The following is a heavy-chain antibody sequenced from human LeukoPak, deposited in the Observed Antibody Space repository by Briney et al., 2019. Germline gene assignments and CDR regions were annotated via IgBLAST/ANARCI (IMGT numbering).Heavy chain of an antibody. Sequence: PSETLSLTCTVSGGSISSYYWSWIRQPPGKGLEWIGYIYYSGSTYYNPSLKSRVAISADRSKNQFSLKLSSVTAADTAVYYCARGNDYYGSGSYYSYFDYWGQGTLVTVSS. V-gene: IGHV4-59*08. J-gene: IGHJ4*02. D-gene: IGHD3-10*01. CDR1: GGSISSYY. CDR3: ARGNDYYGSGSYYSYFDY. CDR2: IYYSGST.